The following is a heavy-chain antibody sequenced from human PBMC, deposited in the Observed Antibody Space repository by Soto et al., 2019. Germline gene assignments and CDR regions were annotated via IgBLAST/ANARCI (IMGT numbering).Heavy chain of an antibody. Sequence: QVQLVQSGAEVKKPGASVKVSCKASGYTFTSYAMHWGRQAPGQRLEWMGWINAGNGNTKYSQMFQGRVSITRDTSASTAYIEMSRLRSEDTAVYYCASSYYYDSSGYSRLYYYYGMDVGGQGTTVTVSS. CDR3: ASSYYYDSSGYSRLYYYYGMDV. J-gene: IGHJ6*02. CDR1: GYTFTSYA. CDR2: INAGNGNT. V-gene: IGHV1-3*01. D-gene: IGHD3-22*01.